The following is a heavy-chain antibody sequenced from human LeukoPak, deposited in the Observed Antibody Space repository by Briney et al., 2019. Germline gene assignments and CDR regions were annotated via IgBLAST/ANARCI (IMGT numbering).Heavy chain of an antibody. CDR3: ARSASSVDP. CDR2: IYYSGST. CDR1: GGSIINDDYY. Sequence: SETLSLTCTVSGGSIINDDYYWSWIRQPPGKGLEWIGYIYYSGSTYYNPSLKSRVTISVDTSRNQFSLKLSSVTAADTAMYYCARSASSVDPWGQGTLVTVSS. D-gene: IGHD6-19*01. J-gene: IGHJ5*02. V-gene: IGHV4-30-4*08.